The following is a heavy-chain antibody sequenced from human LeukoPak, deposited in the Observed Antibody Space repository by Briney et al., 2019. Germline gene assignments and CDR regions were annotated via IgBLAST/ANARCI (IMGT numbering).Heavy chain of an antibody. V-gene: IGHV1-2*02. CDR1: GYTFTGCY. J-gene: IGHJ4*02. D-gene: IGHD2-2*01. Sequence: GASVKVSCKASGYTFTGCYMHWVRQAPGQGLEWMGWINPNSGGANYAQKFQGRVTMTRDTSISTAYMELSRLRSDDTAVYYCARDLGRYCSSTSCWGYYFDYWGQGTLVTVSS. CDR2: INPNSGGA. CDR3: ARDLGRYCSSTSCWGYYFDY.